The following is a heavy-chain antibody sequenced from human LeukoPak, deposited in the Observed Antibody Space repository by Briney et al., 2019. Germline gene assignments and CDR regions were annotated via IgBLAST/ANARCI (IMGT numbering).Heavy chain of an antibody. CDR3: AREGLYNYGYVYGY. CDR1: GFTFSSYS. D-gene: IGHD5-18*01. Sequence: GGSLRLSCAASGFTFSSYSMHWVRQAPGKGLEWVSSISSSSSYIYYADSMKGRFTISRDNAKNSLYLQMNSLRAEDTAVYFCAREGLYNYGYVYGYWGQGTLVTVSS. J-gene: IGHJ4*02. V-gene: IGHV3-21*01. CDR2: ISSSSSYI.